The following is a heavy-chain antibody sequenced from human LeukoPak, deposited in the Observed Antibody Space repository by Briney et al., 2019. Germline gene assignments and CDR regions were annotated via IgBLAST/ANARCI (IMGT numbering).Heavy chain of an antibody. CDR3: ARGKNAGYDFWSGYYRSRYMDV. D-gene: IGHD3-3*01. CDR1: GYTFTSYD. Sequence: ASVKASCKASGYTFTSYDINWVRQATGQGLEWMGWMNPNSGNTGYAQKFQGRVTITRNTSISTAYMELSSLRSEDTAVYYCARGKNAGYDFWSGYYRSRYMDVWGKGTTVTVSS. J-gene: IGHJ6*03. V-gene: IGHV1-8*03. CDR2: MNPNSGNT.